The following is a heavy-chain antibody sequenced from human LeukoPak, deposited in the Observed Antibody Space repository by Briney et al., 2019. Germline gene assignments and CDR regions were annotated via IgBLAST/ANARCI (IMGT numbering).Heavy chain of an antibody. CDR2: IKQDGSEK. J-gene: IGHJ4*02. V-gene: IGHV3-7*01. D-gene: IGHD3-9*01. CDR1: GFTFSSYW. Sequence: GGSLRLSCAASGFTFSSYWMSWVRQAPGKGLEWVANIKQDGSEKYYVDSVKGRFTISRDNAKNSLYLQMNSLRAEDTAVYYCARALYDILTGYYFDYWGQGTLVTVSS. CDR3: ARALYDILTGYYFDY.